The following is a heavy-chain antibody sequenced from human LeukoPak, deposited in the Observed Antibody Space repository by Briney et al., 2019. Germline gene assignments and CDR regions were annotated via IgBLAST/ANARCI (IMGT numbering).Heavy chain of an antibody. CDR2: IYYSGST. J-gene: IGHJ4*02. CDR3: VRHGQAYSSSWLDY. Sequence: SETLSLTCTVSGGSISSSSYYWGWIRQPPGKGLEWIGSIYYSGSTYYNPSLKSRVTISVDTSKNQFSLKLSSVTAADTAVYYCVRHGQAYSSSWLDYWGQGTLVTVSS. V-gene: IGHV4-39*01. CDR1: GGSISSSSYY. D-gene: IGHD6-13*01.